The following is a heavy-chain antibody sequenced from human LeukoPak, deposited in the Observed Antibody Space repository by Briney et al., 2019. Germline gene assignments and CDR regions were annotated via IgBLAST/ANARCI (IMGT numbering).Heavy chain of an antibody. CDR1: GGSFSGYY. V-gene: IGHV4-34*01. CDR3: ARGRGVEYGATSAYFDL. J-gene: IGHJ2*01. CDR2: INHSGSI. Sequence: PSETLSLTCAVYGGSFSGYYWSWIRQPPGKGLEWIGEINHSGSINYNPSLKSRVTISVDTSKNQFSLKLSSVTAADTAVYYCARGRGVEYGATSAYFDLWGRGTLVTVSS. D-gene: IGHD1-26*01.